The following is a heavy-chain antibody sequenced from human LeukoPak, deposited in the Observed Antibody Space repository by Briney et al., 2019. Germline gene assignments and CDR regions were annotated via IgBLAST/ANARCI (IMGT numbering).Heavy chain of an antibody. J-gene: IGHJ4*02. Sequence: PETLSLTCTVSGGSIRSSYYYWGWIRQPPGKGLEWIGSIYDSGSTYYNPSLKSRVTISVDTSKNQFSLKLSSVTAADTAVYYCARGGSGWLLDYWGQGTLVTVSS. D-gene: IGHD6-19*01. CDR1: GGSIRSSYYY. V-gene: IGHV4-39*07. CDR2: IYDSGST. CDR3: ARGGSGWLLDY.